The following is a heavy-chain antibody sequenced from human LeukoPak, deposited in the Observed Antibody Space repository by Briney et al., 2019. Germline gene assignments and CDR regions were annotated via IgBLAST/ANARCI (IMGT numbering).Heavy chain of an antibody. Sequence: PGGSLRLSCAASGFTFSSYAVSWVRQAPGKGLEWVSAISGSGGSTYYADSVKGRFTISRDNSKNTLYLQMNSLRAEDTAVYYCAKDDGEYSYGLFDYWGQGTLVTVSS. J-gene: IGHJ4*02. D-gene: IGHD5-18*01. CDR1: GFTFSSYA. CDR2: ISGSGGST. CDR3: AKDDGEYSYGLFDY. V-gene: IGHV3-23*01.